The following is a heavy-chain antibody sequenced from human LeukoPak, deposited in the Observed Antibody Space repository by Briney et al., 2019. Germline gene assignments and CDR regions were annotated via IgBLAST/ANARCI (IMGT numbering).Heavy chain of an antibody. D-gene: IGHD4-17*01. CDR2: ISGSGGST. CDR3: AKDSQIHDYGVTTDY. J-gene: IGHJ4*02. V-gene: IGHV3-23*01. CDR1: GFTFSSYA. Sequence: GGSLRLSCAASGFTFSSYAMSWVRQAPGKGLEWVSTISGSGGSTYYADSVKGRFTISRDNSKNTLYLQMNSLRAEDTAVYYCAKDSQIHDYGVTTDYWGQGTLVTVSS.